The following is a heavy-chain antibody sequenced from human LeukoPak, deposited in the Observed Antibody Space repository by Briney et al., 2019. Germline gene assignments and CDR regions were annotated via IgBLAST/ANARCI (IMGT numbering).Heavy chain of an antibody. CDR1: GGTFSSYA. J-gene: IGHJ4*02. CDR3: ARDRDYGDYNTQDLFVY. Sequence: SVKVSCKASGGTFSSYAISWVRQAPGQGLEWMGGIIPIFGTANYAQKFQGRVTITADESTSTAYMELSSLRSEDTAVYYCARDRDYGDYNTQDLFVYWGQGTLVTVSS. D-gene: IGHD4-17*01. CDR2: IIPIFGTA. V-gene: IGHV1-69*13.